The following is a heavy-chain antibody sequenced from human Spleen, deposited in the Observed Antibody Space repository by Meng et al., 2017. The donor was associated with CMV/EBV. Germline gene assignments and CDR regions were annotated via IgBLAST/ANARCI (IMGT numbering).Heavy chain of an antibody. J-gene: IGHJ4*02. V-gene: IGHV3-15*01. D-gene: IGHD2-15*01. Sequence: ETLSLTCAASGFTFSNGWMSWVRQAPGKGLEWVGRIKSKTDGGTTDYAAPVKGRFIISRDDSKNTLYLQMNSLRAEDTALYYCAKSPCRWHGGSCYFDNWGQGTLVTVSS. CDR1: GFTFSNGW. CDR2: IKSKTDGGTT. CDR3: AKSPCRWHGGSCYFDN.